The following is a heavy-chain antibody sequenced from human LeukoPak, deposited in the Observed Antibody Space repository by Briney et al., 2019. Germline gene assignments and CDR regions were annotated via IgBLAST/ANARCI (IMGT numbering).Heavy chain of an antibody. D-gene: IGHD3-10*01. J-gene: IGHJ4*02. CDR2: MNPNSGNT. CDR1: GYTFTSYD. Sequence: ASVKVSCKASGYTFTSYDISWVRQATGQGLEWMGWMNPNSGNTGYAQKFQGRVTMTRNTSISTAYMELSSLRSEDTAVYYCARGVSVWFGELSDFDYWGQGTLVTVSS. V-gene: IGHV1-8*01. CDR3: ARGVSVWFGELSDFDY.